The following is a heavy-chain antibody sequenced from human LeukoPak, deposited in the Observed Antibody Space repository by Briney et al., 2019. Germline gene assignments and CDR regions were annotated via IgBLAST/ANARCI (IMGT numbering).Heavy chain of an antibody. CDR1: GFTFSSYA. CDR3: AKDRVPNYYYDSSGYHYFDY. V-gene: IGHV3-23*01. CDR2: TSGSGGST. D-gene: IGHD3-22*01. J-gene: IGHJ4*02. Sequence: TGGSLRLSCAASGFTFSSYAMSWVRQAPGKGLEWVSATSGSGGSTYYADSVKGRFTISRDNSKNTLYLQMNSLRAEDTAVYYCAKDRVPNYYYDSSGYHYFDYWGQGTLVTVSS.